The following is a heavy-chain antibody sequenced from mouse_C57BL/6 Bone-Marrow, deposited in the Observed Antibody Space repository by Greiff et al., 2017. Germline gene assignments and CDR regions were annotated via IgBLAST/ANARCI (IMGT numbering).Heavy chain of an antibody. CDR3: ARGDYYYGSSPCKMDY. Sequence: VQLQQPGAELVMPGASVKLSCKASGYTFTSSWMHWVKQRHGQGLEWIGEIDPSDSYTNYNQNVKGKSTLTVEKSSSTADRQLSSLTSEDSAAYYCARGDYYYGSSPCKMDYGDQGTSGTVSS. CDR1: GYTFTSSW. V-gene: IGHV1-69*01. CDR2: IDPSDSYT. J-gene: IGHJ4*01. D-gene: IGHD1-1*01.